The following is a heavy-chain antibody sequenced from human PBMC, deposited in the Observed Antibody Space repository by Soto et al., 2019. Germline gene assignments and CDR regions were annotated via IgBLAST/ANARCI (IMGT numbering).Heavy chain of an antibody. J-gene: IGHJ4*02. Sequence: GGSLRLSCAASGFTFSSYWMSWVRQAPGKGLEWVANIKQDGSEKYYVDSVKGRFTISRDNAKNSLYLQMNSLRAEDTAVYYCARDRVNRDYYGSGSYYNDPHFDYWGQGTLVTVSS. CDR2: IKQDGSEK. CDR3: ARDRVNRDYYGSGSYYNDPHFDY. D-gene: IGHD3-10*01. CDR1: GFTFSSYW. V-gene: IGHV3-7*05.